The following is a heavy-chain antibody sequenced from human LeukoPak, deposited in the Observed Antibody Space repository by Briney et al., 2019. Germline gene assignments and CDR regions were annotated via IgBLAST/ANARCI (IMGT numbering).Heavy chain of an antibody. CDR2: IWYDGNEK. J-gene: IGHJ6*03. CDR1: GFTFSTYG. D-gene: IGHD3-10*01. Sequence: GGSLRLSCAASGFTFSTYGMHWVRQAPGKGLEWVAFIWYDGNEKYYADSAKGRFTISRDNSKNTLYLQMNSLRAEDTAVYYCARVATAGRLGYYYYMDVWGKGTTVTVSS. CDR3: ARVATAGRLGYYYYMDV. V-gene: IGHV3-33*01.